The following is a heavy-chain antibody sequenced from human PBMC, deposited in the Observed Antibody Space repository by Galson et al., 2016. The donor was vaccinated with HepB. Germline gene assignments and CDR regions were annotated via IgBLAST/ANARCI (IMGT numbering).Heavy chain of an antibody. J-gene: IGHJ4*02. CDR1: GYPFSNFA. CDR3: ARGSTVMTGTTIYS. V-gene: IGHV3-30*04. CDR2: ISSDGGNK. Sequence: SLRLSCAVSGYPFSNFAMHWVRQAPGMGLEWVAVISSDGGNKKYADSVEDRFTISRDNSRNTLYVEMNSLRTEDTAVYYCARGSTVMTGTTIYSWGQGTLVTVSS. D-gene: IGHD1-7*01.